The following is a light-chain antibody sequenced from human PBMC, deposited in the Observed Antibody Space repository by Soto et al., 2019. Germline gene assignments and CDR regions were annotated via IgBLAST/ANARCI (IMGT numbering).Light chain of an antibody. V-gene: IGKV1-5*03. Sequence: DIQMTQSPSTLSASVGDRVTITCRASQSISSWLAWYQQKPGKAPNLLIYKASSLESVVPSRFSGSGSGTEFTLTISSLQPDDFATYYCQQYNSYPLTFGGGNKVEIK. CDR3: QQYNSYPLT. CDR1: QSISSW. J-gene: IGKJ4*01. CDR2: KAS.